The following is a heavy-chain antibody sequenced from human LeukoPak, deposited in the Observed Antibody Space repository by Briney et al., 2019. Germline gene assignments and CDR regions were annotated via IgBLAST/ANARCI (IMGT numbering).Heavy chain of an antibody. Sequence: SETLSLTCTVSGGSISSSSYYWGWIRQPPGEGLEWIGSIYYSGSTYYNPSLQSRVTISVDTSKNQFSLKLNSVTAADTAVYYCASFYCSGGSCYQYSSYYYMDVWGKGTTVTISS. D-gene: IGHD2-15*01. J-gene: IGHJ6*03. CDR1: GGSISSSSYY. CDR2: IYYSGST. CDR3: ASFYCSGGSCYQYSSYYYMDV. V-gene: IGHV4-39*01.